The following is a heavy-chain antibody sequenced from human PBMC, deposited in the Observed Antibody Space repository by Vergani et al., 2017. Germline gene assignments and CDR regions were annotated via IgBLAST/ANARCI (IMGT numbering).Heavy chain of an antibody. D-gene: IGHD6-19*01. V-gene: IGHV3-23*01. J-gene: IGHJ4*02. CDR3: AKDWPQSIAVAGSGFDY. Sequence: EVQLLESGGGLVQPGGSLRLSCAASGFTFGSYAMSWVRQAPGKGLEWVSAISGSGGSTYYADSVKGRFTISRDNSKNTLYLQMNSLRAEDTAVYYCAKDWPQSIAVAGSGFDYWGQGTLVTVSS. CDR2: ISGSGGST. CDR1: GFTFGSYA.